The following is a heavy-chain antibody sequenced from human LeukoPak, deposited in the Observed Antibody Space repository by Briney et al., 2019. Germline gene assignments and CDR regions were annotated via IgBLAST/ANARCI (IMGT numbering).Heavy chain of an antibody. V-gene: IGHV4-4*09. CDR3: ARQTMYYDFWSGYLDYYYMDV. CDR2: IYTSGST. D-gene: IGHD3-3*01. J-gene: IGHJ6*03. CDR1: GGSISSYY. Sequence: SETLSLTCTVSGGSISSYYWSWIRQPPGKGLEWIGYIYTSGSTNYNPSHKSRVTISVDTSKNQFSLKLSSVTAADTAVYYCARQTMYYDFWSGYLDYYYMDVWGKGTTVTVSS.